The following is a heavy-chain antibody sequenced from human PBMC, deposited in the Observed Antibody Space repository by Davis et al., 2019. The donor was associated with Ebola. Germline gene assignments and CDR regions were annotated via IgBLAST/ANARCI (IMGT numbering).Heavy chain of an antibody. V-gene: IGHV1-2*02. CDR1: GYTFTGYY. D-gene: IGHD2-2*02. Sequence: PGGSLRLSCKASGYTFTGYYMHWVRQAPGQGLEWMGWINPNSGGTNYAQKFQGRVTMTRDTSISTAYMELSRLRSDDTAVYYCARDRPAAIRSVNWFDPWGQGTLVTVSS. J-gene: IGHJ5*02. CDR3: ARDRPAAIRSVNWFDP. CDR2: INPNSGGT.